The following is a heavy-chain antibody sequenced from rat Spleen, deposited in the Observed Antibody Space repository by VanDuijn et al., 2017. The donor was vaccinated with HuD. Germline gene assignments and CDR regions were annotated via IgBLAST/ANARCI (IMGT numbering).Heavy chain of an antibody. V-gene: IGHV5-29*01. CDR1: GFTFSHYY. Sequence: EVQLVESDGGLVQPGRSLKLSCAASGFTFSHYYMAWVRQAPTKGLEWVATISYDGSSTYYRDSVKGRFTISRDNAKSTLYLQINSLRSEDTATYYCTRERNWAFDHWGQGVMVTVSS. D-gene: IGHD5-1*01. CDR3: TRERNWAFDH. CDR2: ISYDGSST. J-gene: IGHJ2*01.